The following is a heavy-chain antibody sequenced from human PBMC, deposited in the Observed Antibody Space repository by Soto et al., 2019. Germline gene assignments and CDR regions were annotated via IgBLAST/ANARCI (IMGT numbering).Heavy chain of an antibody. D-gene: IGHD3-10*01. CDR2: ISGSGGST. CDR1: GFTFSSYA. CDR3: AKGAGSDSGRY. J-gene: IGHJ4*02. Sequence: EVQLLESGGGLVQPGGSLRLSCAASGFTFSSYAMNWVRQAPGKGLEWVSAISGSGGSTYYADSVKGRFSISRDNSENTLYLQVNSLGGDDTAVYYCAKGAGSDSGRYWGQGTLVTVSS. V-gene: IGHV3-23*01.